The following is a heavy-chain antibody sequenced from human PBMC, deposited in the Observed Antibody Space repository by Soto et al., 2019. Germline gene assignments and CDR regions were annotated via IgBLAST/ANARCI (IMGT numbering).Heavy chain of an antibody. Sequence: ASVKVSCKTSGYTFTSYGISWVRQAPGQGREWMGWITTDKGKTTYAQKFQGRVTMTTDTSTSTGYMELRSLRSDDTAVYYCATRSPAFDYWGQGTLVTVSS. CDR2: ITTDKGKT. CDR3: ATRSPAFDY. J-gene: IGHJ4*02. CDR1: GYTFTSYG. V-gene: IGHV1-18*01.